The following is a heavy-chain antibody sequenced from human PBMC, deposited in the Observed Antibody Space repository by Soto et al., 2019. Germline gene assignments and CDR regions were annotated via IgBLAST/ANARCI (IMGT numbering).Heavy chain of an antibody. Sequence: PSKTLSLTGVDSDYLITNGYFWGWIRQPPGKGLEWIGSTNHRGNTYSNPSLKSRITISVDTSKNQFSLNLSSVTAADSAVYFCTRGARGYVSYWGQGTLVTVSS. CDR3: TRGARGYVSY. V-gene: IGHV4-38-2*01. CDR1: DYLITNGYF. J-gene: IGHJ4*02. CDR2: TNHRGNT. D-gene: IGHD2-15*01.